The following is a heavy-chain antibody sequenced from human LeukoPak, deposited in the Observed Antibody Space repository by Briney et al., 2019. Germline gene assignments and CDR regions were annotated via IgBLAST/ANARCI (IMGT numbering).Heavy chain of an antibody. D-gene: IGHD6-13*01. CDR1: GGSISSYY. CDR3: AGASSSWSLVDY. CDR2: IYYSGST. Sequence: SETLSLTCTVSGGSISSYYWSWIRQPPGKGLEWIGYIYYSGSTNYNPSLKSRVTISVDTSKNQFSLKLSSVTAADTAVYYCAGASSSWSLVDYWGQGTLVTVSS. J-gene: IGHJ4*02. V-gene: IGHV4-59*01.